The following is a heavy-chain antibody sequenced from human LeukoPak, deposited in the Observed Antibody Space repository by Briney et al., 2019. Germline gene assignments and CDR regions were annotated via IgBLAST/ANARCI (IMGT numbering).Heavy chain of an antibody. D-gene: IGHD6-13*01. CDR1: GFTFSSYS. J-gene: IGHJ5*02. Sequence: GGSLRLSCAASGFTFSSYSMNWVRQAPGKGLEWVSLISSSSSYIYYADSVKGRFTISRDNAKNSLYLQMNSLRAEDTAVYYCARAPLETYSSSWRPGWFDPWGQGTLVTVS. V-gene: IGHV3-21*01. CDR2: ISSSSSYI. CDR3: ARAPLETYSSSWRPGWFDP.